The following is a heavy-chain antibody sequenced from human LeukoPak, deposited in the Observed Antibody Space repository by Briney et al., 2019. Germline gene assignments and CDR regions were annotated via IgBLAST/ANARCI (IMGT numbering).Heavy chain of an antibody. CDR3: ARNSRVASTSGLNY. V-gene: IGHV1-69*01. J-gene: IGHJ4*02. D-gene: IGHD4-23*01. Sequence: GSSVNVSCKASGGTFSSYPFTWVRQAPGQGLEWMGEITPIFGAANYAQTFRGRVTITADESTSTVFMELSSLRSDDTAFYYCARNSRVASTSGLNYWGQGTLVTVSS. CDR1: GGTFSSYP. CDR2: ITPIFGAA.